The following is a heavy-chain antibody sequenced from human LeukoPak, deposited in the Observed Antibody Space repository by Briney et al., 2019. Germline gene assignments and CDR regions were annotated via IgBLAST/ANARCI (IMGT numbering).Heavy chain of an antibody. D-gene: IGHD2-15*01. CDR3: ARSRIVGSMGGGFDY. J-gene: IGHJ4*02. Sequence: ALVKVSCKASGYTFTSYGISWVRQAPGQGLEWMGWISAYNGNTNYAQKLQGRVTMTTDTSTSTAYMELRSLRSGDTAVYYCARSRIVGSMGGGFDYWGQGTLVTVSS. CDR2: ISAYNGNT. CDR1: GYTFTSYG. V-gene: IGHV1-18*01.